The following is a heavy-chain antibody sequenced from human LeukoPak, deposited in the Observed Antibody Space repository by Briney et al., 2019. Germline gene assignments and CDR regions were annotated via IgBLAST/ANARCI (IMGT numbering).Heavy chain of an antibody. J-gene: IGHJ4*02. CDR2: IRYDGSNK. V-gene: IGHV3-30*02. CDR3: AKDKGGARIYFDS. Sequence: PGGSLRLSCAASGFTFSSYGMHWVRQAPGKGLEWVAFIRYDGSNKYYADSVKGRFTISRDNSKNTLYLQMNSLRAEDTAVYYCAKDKGGARIYFDSWGQGTLVTVSS. D-gene: IGHD1-26*01. CDR1: GFTFSSYG.